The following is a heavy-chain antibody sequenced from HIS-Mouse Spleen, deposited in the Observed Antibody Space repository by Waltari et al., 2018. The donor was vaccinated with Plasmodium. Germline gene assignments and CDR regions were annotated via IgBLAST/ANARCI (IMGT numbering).Heavy chain of an antibody. CDR1: GGSFSGYY. Sequence: QVQLQQWGAGLLKPSETLSLTCAVYGGSFSGYYWSWIRQPPGKGLEWIGEINHSGRTNYNPPLKGRVTISVDTSQNQFSLKLSSVTAAGTAVYYCARVTSSGVYWYFDLWGRGTLVTVSS. J-gene: IGHJ2*01. CDR2: INHSGRT. V-gene: IGHV4-34*01. D-gene: IGHD3-3*01. CDR3: ARVTSSGVYWYFDL.